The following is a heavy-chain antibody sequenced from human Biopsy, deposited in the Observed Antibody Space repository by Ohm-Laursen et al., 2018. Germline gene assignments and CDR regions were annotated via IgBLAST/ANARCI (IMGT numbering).Heavy chain of an antibody. J-gene: IGHJ4*01. D-gene: IGHD1-1*01. CDR3: ARTRAHNFGDLEF. Sequence: TRTLTLTRIFSGFSLSSTGIRISWVRQPPVKALEGLGRSDWDDDKFYSSSLETILSLSKGTTTNQVVLTLSDVKPEHTATYYCARTRAHNFGDLEFWGHGILVTVSS. CDR1: GFSLSSTGIR. V-gene: IGHV2-70*04. CDR2: SDWDDDK.